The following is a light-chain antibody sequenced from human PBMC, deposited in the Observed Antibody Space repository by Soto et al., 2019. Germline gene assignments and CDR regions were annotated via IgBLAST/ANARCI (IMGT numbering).Light chain of an antibody. J-gene: IGKJ4*01. CDR3: QQYNTLVT. Sequence: DIQMTQSPSTLSASVGDRVTITCRASQIIGNWLAWYQQKPGKAPKLLISQASVLESGVPSRFSGSGSGTEFTLTISSLQPDDFASSFCQQYNTLVTFGGGTKVEI. V-gene: IGKV1-5*03. CDR2: QAS. CDR1: QIIGNW.